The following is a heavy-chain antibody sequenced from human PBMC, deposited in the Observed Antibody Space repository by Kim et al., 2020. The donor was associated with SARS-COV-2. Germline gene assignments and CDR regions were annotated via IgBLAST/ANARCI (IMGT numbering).Heavy chain of an antibody. J-gene: IGHJ3*02. V-gene: IGHV4-38-2*02. D-gene: IGHD2-21*02. CDR1: GYSISSGYY. Sequence: SETLSLTCTVSGYSISSGYYWGWIRQPPGKGLEWIGSIYHSGSTYYNPSLKSRVTISVDTSKNQFSLKLSSVTAADTAVYYCASGWVTAIPDAFDIWGQGTMVTVSS. CDR2: IYHSGST. CDR3: ASGWVTAIPDAFDI.